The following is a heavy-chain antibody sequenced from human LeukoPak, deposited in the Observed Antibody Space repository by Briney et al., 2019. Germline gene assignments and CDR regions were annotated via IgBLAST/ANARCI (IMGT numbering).Heavy chain of an antibody. J-gene: IGHJ3*02. CDR3: AKAAAGSLGANAFDI. D-gene: IGHD1-26*01. CDR1: GFTFDDYA. CDR2: ISWNSGSI. V-gene: IGHV3-9*01. Sequence: GGSLRLSCAASGFTFDDYAMHWVRQAPGKGLEWVSGISWNSGSIGYADSVKGRFTISRDNAKNSLYLQMNSLRAEDTALYYCAKAAAGSLGANAFDIWGQGTMVTVSS.